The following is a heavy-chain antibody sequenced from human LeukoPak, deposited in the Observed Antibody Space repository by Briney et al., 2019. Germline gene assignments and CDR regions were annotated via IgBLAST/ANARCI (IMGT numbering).Heavy chain of an antibody. V-gene: IGHV3-30*18. CDR3: AKDSFSGYGFFDY. CDR1: GFTFSSYG. D-gene: IGHD5-12*01. Sequence: GGSLRHSCAASGFTFSSYGMHWVRQAPGKGLEWVAVISYDGSNKYYADSVKGRFTISRDNSKNTLYLQMNSLRAEDTAVYYCAKDSFSGYGFFDYWGQGTLVTVSS. J-gene: IGHJ4*02. CDR2: ISYDGSNK.